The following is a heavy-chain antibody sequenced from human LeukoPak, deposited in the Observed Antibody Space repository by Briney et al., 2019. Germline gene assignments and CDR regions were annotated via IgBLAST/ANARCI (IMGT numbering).Heavy chain of an antibody. Sequence: SETLSLTCAVYGGSFSSYYWGWIRQPPGKGLEWIGSIYYSGSTYYNPSLKSRVTISVDTSKNQFSLKLSSVTAADTAVYYCARLVGATCDYWGQGTLVTVSS. CDR3: ARLVGATCDY. CDR1: GGSFSSYY. J-gene: IGHJ4*02. V-gene: IGHV4-39*01. D-gene: IGHD1-26*01. CDR2: IYYSGST.